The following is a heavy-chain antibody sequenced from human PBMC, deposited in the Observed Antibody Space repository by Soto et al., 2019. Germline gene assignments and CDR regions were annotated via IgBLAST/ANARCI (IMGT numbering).Heavy chain of an antibody. CDR1: GGSISSGGYS. CDR2: IYHSGST. CDR3: ARGVRYYYDSSGYSFDY. V-gene: IGHV4-30-2*01. D-gene: IGHD3-22*01. Sequence: NPSETLSLTCAVSGGSISSGGYSWSWIRQPPGKGLEWIGYIYHSGSTYYNPSLKSRVTISVDRSKNQFSLKLSSVTAADTAVYYCARGVRYYYDSSGYSFDYWGQGTLVTVSS. J-gene: IGHJ4*02.